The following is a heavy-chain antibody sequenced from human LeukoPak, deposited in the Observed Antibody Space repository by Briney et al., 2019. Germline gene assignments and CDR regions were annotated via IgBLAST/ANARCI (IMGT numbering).Heavy chain of an antibody. J-gene: IGHJ5*02. Sequence: ASVKVSCKASGYTFTSYYMHWVRQAPGQGLEWMGIINPSGGGTSYAQKFQGRVTMTRDMSTSTVYMELSSLRSEDTAVYYCARDGSSHNWFDPWGQGTLVTVSS. D-gene: IGHD5-12*01. CDR3: ARDGSSHNWFDP. CDR2: INPSGGGT. CDR1: GYTFTSYY. V-gene: IGHV1-46*01.